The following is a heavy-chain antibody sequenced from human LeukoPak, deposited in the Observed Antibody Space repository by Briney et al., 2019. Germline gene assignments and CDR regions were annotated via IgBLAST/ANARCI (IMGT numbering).Heavy chain of an antibody. Sequence: ASVKVSCKASGYTFTSYAMHWVRQAPGQRLEWMGWINAGNGNTKYSQKFQGRVTITRDTSASTAYMELSSLRSEDTAVYYCARLALPYYYYYYGMDVWGQGTTVTVSS. CDR3: ARLALPYYYYYYGMDV. CDR2: INAGNGNT. V-gene: IGHV1-3*01. D-gene: IGHD6-6*01. CDR1: GYTFTSYA. J-gene: IGHJ6*02.